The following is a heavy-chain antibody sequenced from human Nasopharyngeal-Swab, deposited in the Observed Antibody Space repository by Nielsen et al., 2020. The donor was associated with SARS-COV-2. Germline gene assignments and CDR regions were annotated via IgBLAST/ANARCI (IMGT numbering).Heavy chain of an antibody. D-gene: IGHD4-23*01. Sequence: GESLKISCVASGITFSSYWMHWVRQAPGKGLVWVSHINSDGSSTSYADSVKGRFTISRDNAKNTLYLQMNSLRADDTAVYYCARIPLSTTVVYDTFDYWGQRTLVTVSS. V-gene: IGHV3-74*01. J-gene: IGHJ4*02. CDR2: INSDGSST. CDR1: GITFSSYW. CDR3: ARIPLSTTVVYDTFDY.